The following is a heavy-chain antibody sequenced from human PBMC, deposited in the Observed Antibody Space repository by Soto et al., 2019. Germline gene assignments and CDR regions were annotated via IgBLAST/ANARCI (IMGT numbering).Heavy chain of an antibody. CDR2: ISGSSNYI. CDR1: GFYFNFYN. Sequence: EVQLVESGGGLVKPGGSLRLSCAASGFYFNFYNMNWVRQAPGKGLEWVSSISGSSNYIFYADSVKGRFTISRDNAKNSLYLQMNSLRAEDTAVYYCANGNINPFDHWGQGTLVTVSS. CDR3: ANGNINPFDH. D-gene: IGHD1-1*01. J-gene: IGHJ4*02. V-gene: IGHV3-21*01.